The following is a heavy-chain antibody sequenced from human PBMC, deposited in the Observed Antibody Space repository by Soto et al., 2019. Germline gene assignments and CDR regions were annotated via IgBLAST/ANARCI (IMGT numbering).Heavy chain of an antibody. Sequence: QVQLVQSGAEVKKPGSSVKVSCKASGGTFSSYAISWVRQAPGQGLEWMGGIIPIFGTANYAQKFQGRVTITADESTSTAYMELSSLRSEDTAVYYCARGSSGYPTDYYYYGMDVWGQGTTVTVSS. D-gene: IGHD3-22*01. V-gene: IGHV1-69*12. CDR1: GGTFSSYA. J-gene: IGHJ6*02. CDR2: IIPIFGTA. CDR3: ARGSSGYPTDYYYYGMDV.